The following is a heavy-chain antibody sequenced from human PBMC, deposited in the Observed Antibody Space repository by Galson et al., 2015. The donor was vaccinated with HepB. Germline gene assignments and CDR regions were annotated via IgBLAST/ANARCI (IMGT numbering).Heavy chain of an antibody. D-gene: IGHD3/OR15-3a*01. CDR2: ISYDGSNK. Sequence: SLRLSCAASGFAFSSYTMHWVRQAPDKGLEWVAVISYDGSNKYYADSVKGRFTISRDNSKSTLFLQMNSLRDEDTALYYCAREWTGKDYWGQGTLVTVSS. J-gene: IGHJ4*02. CDR1: GFAFSSYT. V-gene: IGHV3-30-3*01. CDR3: AREWTGKDY.